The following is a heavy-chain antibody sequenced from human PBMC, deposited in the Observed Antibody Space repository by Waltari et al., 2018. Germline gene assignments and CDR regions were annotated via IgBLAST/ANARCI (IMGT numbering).Heavy chain of an antibody. J-gene: IGHJ4*02. Sequence: EVQLVQSGAEVKKPGATVKISCKASGYTFTDYYMHWVQQAPGKGLEWMGRVDPEDGETRYAEKFQGIVTITADTSTDTAYMELSSLRSEDTAVYYCATPTDMVGATTTAGDYWGQGTLVTVSS. D-gene: IGHD1-26*01. CDR3: ATPTDMVGATTTAGDY. CDR2: VDPEDGET. V-gene: IGHV1-69-2*01. CDR1: GYTFTDYY.